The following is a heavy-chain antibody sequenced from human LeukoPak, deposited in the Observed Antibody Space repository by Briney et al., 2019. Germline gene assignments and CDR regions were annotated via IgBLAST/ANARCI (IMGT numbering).Heavy chain of an antibody. J-gene: IGHJ4*02. Sequence: SETLSLTCTVSGGSISSYYWSWIRQPPGKGLEWIGYIYYSGSTNYNPSLKSRVTISVDTSKNQFSLKLSSVTAADTAVYYCAREVYYYDSSGYLTYYFDYWGQGTLVTVSS. CDR3: AREVYYYDSSGYLTYYFDY. D-gene: IGHD3-22*01. V-gene: IGHV4-59*01. CDR2: IYYSGST. CDR1: GGSISSYY.